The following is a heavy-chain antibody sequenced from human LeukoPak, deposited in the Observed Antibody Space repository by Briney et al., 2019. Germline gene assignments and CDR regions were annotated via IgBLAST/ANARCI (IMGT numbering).Heavy chain of an antibody. Sequence: GGSLRLSCAASGFTFSSYGMHWVRQAPGKGLGWVAVIWYDGSNKYYADSVKGRFTVSRDNSKNTLYLQMNSLRAEDTAVYYCARQLPYYHDSSGYYVFDYWGQGTLVTVSS. CDR3: ARQLPYYHDSSGYYVFDY. CDR2: IWYDGSNK. V-gene: IGHV3-33*01. D-gene: IGHD3-22*01. J-gene: IGHJ4*02. CDR1: GFTFSSYG.